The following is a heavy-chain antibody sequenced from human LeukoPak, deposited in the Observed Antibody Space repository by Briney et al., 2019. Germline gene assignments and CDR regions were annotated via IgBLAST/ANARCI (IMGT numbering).Heavy chain of an antibody. CDR1: GYTFTSYY. V-gene: IGHV1-46*01. CDR2: INPSGGST. Sequence: ASVKVSCKASGYTFTSYYMHWVRQAPGQGLEWMGIINPSGGSTSYAQKFQGTVTMTRDTSTSTVYMELSSLRSEDTAVYYCARDLGGNSVVEGVNYWGQGTLVTVSS. CDR3: ARDLGGNSVVEGVNY. J-gene: IGHJ4*02. D-gene: IGHD4-23*01.